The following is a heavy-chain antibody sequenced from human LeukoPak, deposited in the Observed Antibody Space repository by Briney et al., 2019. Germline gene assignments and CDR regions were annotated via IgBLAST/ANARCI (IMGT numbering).Heavy chain of an antibody. Sequence: GGSLRLSCAASGFTFSSYSMNWVRQAPGKGLEWVSSISSSSSYIYYADSVKGRFTISRDNAKNSLYLQMNSLRAEDTAVYYRAREVAVAGNFDYWGQGTLVTVSS. CDR1: GFTFSSYS. D-gene: IGHD6-19*01. CDR2: ISSSSSYI. V-gene: IGHV3-21*01. CDR3: AREVAVAGNFDY. J-gene: IGHJ4*02.